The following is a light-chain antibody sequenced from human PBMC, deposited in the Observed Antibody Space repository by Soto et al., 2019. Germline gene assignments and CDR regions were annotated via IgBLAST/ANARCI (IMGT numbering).Light chain of an antibody. V-gene: IGKV1-5*03. CDR3: QQYETYFPCT. CDR1: QIINTW. Sequence: DIQMTQSPSTLSASVGDRITISCRASQIINTWLAWYQQKPGKAPKLLIYNASSLENGVPSRFIGSGAGTEYFLPTSSRQPHDVATYYCQQYETYFPCTFGQGTKVEIK. J-gene: IGKJ1*01. CDR2: NAS.